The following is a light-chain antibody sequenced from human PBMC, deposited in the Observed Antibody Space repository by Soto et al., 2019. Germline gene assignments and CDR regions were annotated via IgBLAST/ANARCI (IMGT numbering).Light chain of an antibody. J-gene: IGKJ1*01. CDR3: QQYNNWPQT. CDR2: GAS. V-gene: IGKV3-15*01. CDR1: QTINNN. Sequence: VMTQAPATLSVSPGERATLSCRASQTINNNVAWYQLKDGQVPRLLIYGASTRAADVPARFSGGGSGTELTLTISSLQSEDFAEYHCQQYNNWPQTFGQGT.